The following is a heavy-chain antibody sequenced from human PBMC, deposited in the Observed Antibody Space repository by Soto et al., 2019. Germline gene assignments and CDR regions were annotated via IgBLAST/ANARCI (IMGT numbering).Heavy chain of an antibody. Sequence: PGGSLRLSCAASGFTFSSYWMHWVRQAPGKGLVWVSRINSDGSSTSYADSVKGRFTISRDNAKNTLYLQMNSLRAEDTAVYYCAREGFDDYVWGSYRQYYFDYWGQGTLVTVSS. D-gene: IGHD3-16*02. J-gene: IGHJ4*02. V-gene: IGHV3-74*01. CDR3: AREGFDDYVWGSYRQYYFDY. CDR2: INSDGSST. CDR1: GFTFSSYW.